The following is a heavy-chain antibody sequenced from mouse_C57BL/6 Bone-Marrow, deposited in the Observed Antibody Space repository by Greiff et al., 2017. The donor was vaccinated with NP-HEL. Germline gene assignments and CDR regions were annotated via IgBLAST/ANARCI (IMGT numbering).Heavy chain of an antibody. J-gene: IGHJ4*01. CDR3: AREDYAMDY. Sequence: VQGVESGAELVRPGASVKLSCKASGYPFTDYYINWVKQRPGQGLEWIARIYPGSGNTYYNEKFKGKATLTAEKSSSTAYMQLSSLTSEDSAVYFCAREDYAMDYWGQGTSVTVSS. CDR1: GYPFTDYY. V-gene: IGHV1-76*01. CDR2: IYPGSGNT.